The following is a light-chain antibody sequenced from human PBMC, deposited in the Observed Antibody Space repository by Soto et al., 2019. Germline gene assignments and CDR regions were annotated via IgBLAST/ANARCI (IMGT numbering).Light chain of an antibody. Sequence: DIPMTQSPSTLSGSVGDRATITCRASQTISSWLAWYQQKPGKAPKLLIYNASTLKSGVPSRFSGSGSGTEFTLTISSLQPEDFATYYCQHYDSYSEAFGQGTKVELK. CDR2: NAS. J-gene: IGKJ1*01. V-gene: IGKV1-5*03. CDR3: QHYDSYSEA. CDR1: QTISSW.